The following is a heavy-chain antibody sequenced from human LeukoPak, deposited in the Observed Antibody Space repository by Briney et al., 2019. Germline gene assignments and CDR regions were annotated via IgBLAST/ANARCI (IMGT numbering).Heavy chain of an antibody. V-gene: IGHV4-59*01. D-gene: IGHD4-23*01. CDR1: GGSISSYY. CDR2: IYYSGST. J-gene: IGHJ2*01. CDR3: ARDRALNYGGNSWYFDL. Sequence: SETLSLTCTVSGGSISSYYWSWIRQPPGKGLEWIGYIYYSGSTNYNPSLKSRVTISVDTSKNQFSLKLSSVTAADTAVYYCARDRALNYGGNSWYFDLWGRGTLVTVSS.